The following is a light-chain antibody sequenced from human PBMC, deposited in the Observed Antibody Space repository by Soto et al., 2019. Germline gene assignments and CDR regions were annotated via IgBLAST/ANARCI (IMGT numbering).Light chain of an antibody. CDR3: GTWDSSLSDVV. J-gene: IGLJ2*01. V-gene: IGLV1-51*01. Sequence: QSVLTQPPSVSAAPGQKVTISCSGSSSNIGNNYVSWYQQLPGTAPKLLIYDNYKRPSGIPDRFSGSKSGTSASLGITGLQTGDEADYYCGTWDSSLSDVVFGGGTKLTVL. CDR2: DNY. CDR1: SSNIGNNY.